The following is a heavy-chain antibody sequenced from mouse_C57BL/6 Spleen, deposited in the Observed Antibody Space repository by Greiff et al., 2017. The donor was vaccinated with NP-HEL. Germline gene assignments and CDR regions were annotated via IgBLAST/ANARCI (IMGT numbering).Heavy chain of an antibody. CDR2: ISYSGST. CDR1: GYSITSGYD. Sequence: EVMLVESGPGMVKPSQSLSLTCTVTGYSITSGYDWHWIRHFPGNKLEWMGYISYSGSTNYNPSLKSRISITHDTSKNHFFLKLNSVTTEDTATYYCARGCTTVVASDWYFDVWGTGTTVTVSS. V-gene: IGHV3-1*01. D-gene: IGHD1-1*01. CDR3: ARGCTTVVASDWYFDV. J-gene: IGHJ1*03.